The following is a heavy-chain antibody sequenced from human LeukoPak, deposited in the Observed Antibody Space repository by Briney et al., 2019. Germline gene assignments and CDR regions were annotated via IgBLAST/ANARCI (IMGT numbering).Heavy chain of an antibody. J-gene: IGHJ4*02. D-gene: IGHD6-6*01. CDR2: INPNSGGT. V-gene: IGHV1-2*02. Sequence: ASVKVSCKVSGSTLIELSMHWVRQAPGQGLEWMGWINPNSGGTNYAQKFQGRVTMTRDTSISTAYMELSRLRSDDTAVYYCARDFGGSSSGDPTFDYWGQGTLVTVSS. CDR1: GSTLIELS. CDR3: ARDFGGSSSGDPTFDY.